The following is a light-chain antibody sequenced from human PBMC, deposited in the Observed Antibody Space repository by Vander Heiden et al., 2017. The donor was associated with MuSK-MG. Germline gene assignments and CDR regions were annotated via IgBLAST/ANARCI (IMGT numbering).Light chain of an antibody. V-gene: IGLV3-21*04. CDR2: YDS. Sequence: YVVTQPPSVSVAPGQTAKISCERDKVGGSSVHWYQHKPGQAPVPVIFYDSDRPSGIPERFSGSNSGKTATLTISRVEDGDEAAYICQVWDLYDDHPIFGGGTRLTVL. CDR3: QVWDLYDDHPI. J-gene: IGLJ2*01. CDR1: KVGGSS.